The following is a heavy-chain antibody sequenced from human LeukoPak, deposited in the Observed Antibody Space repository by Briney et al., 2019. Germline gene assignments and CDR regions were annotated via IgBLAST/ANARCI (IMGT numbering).Heavy chain of an antibody. CDR1: GYTFTTYD. V-gene: IGHV1-8*01. J-gene: IGHJ5*02. Sequence: ASVKVSCKASGYTFTTYDINWVRQATGQGLEWMGWMNPNSGNTGYTQKFQGRVTMTRNTSISTAHMELSSLGSEDTAVYYCARGRGSGHKENWFDPWGQGTLVTVSS. CDR3: ARGRGSGHKENWFDP. CDR2: MNPNSGNT. D-gene: IGHD6-19*01.